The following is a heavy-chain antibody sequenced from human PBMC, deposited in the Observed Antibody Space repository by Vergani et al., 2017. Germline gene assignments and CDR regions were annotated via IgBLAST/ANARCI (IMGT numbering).Heavy chain of an antibody. V-gene: IGHV3-33*01. CDR1: GFTFSSYG. CDR2: IWYDGSKK. CDR3: ARDRLQWERGQGYMDV. J-gene: IGHJ6*03. D-gene: IGHD1-26*01. Sequence: QVQLVESGGGVVQTGRSLRLSCAASGFTFSSYGMHWVRQAPGKGLEWVAVIWYDGSKKYYADSVKGRFTLSRDNSKNTLYLQMNSLRAEDTAVYYCARDRLQWERGQGYMDVWGKGTTVTVSS.